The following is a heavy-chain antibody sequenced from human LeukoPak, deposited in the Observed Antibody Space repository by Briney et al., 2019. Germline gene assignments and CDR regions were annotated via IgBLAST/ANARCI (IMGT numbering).Heavy chain of an antibody. CDR2: IYYSGST. Sequence: SETLSLTCTVSGGSISSYYWSWIRQPPGKGLEWIGYIYYSGSTNYNPSLKSRVTISVDTSKNQFSLKLSSVTAADTAVYYCARAERRYGSADYYYMDVWGKGTTVTISS. J-gene: IGHJ6*03. V-gene: IGHV4-59*12. CDR1: GGSISSYY. CDR3: ARAERRYGSADYYYMDV. D-gene: IGHD3-10*01.